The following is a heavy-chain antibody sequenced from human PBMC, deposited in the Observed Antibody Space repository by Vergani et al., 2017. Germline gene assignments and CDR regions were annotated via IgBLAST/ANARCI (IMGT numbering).Heavy chain of an antibody. CDR3: ARRPSSIAARRVXFQH. CDR1: GGSISSGGYY. D-gene: IGHD6-6*01. CDR2: INHSGST. J-gene: IGHJ1*01. V-gene: IGHV4-31*03. Sequence: QVQLQESGPGLVKPSQTLSLTCTVSGGSISSGGYYWSWIRQPPGKGLEWIGEINHSGSTNYNPSLKSRVTISVDTSKNQFSLKLSSVTAADTAVYYCARRPSSIAARRVXFQHWGQGTLVTVSS.